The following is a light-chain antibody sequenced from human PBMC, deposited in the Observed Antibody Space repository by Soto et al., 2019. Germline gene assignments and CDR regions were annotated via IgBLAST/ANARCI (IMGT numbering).Light chain of an antibody. J-gene: IGLJ1*01. CDR2: DVS. Sequence: QSVLTQPASVSVSPGQSITISCTGTSSDVGGYNYVSWYQQHPGKAPKLMIYDVSNRPSGVSNRFSGSKSGNTASLTISGPQAEDEADYYCSSYTSSSTLVFGTGTKVTVL. CDR1: SSDVGGYNY. V-gene: IGLV2-14*01. CDR3: SSYTSSSTLV.